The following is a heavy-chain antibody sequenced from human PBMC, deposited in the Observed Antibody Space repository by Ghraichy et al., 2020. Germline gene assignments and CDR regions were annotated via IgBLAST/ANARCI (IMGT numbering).Heavy chain of an antibody. CDR1: GFTFSSYA. CDR3: VKAGITMIVVAEFDY. D-gene: IGHD3-22*01. V-gene: IGHV3-64D*06. J-gene: IGHJ4*02. Sequence: GESLNTSCSASGFTFSSYAMHWVRQAPGKGLEYVSAISSNGGSTYYADSVKGRFTISRDNSKNTLYLQMSSLRAEDTAVYYCVKAGITMIVVAEFDYWGQGTLVTVSS. CDR2: ISSNGGST.